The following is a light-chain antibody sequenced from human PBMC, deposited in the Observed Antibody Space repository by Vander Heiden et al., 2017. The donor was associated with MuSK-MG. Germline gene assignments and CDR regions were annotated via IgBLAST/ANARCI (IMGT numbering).Light chain of an antibody. CDR3: HQIHTYPIT. CDR1: QGISNH. Sequence: DIQLTQSPSFLSASVGDRVTITCRASQGISNHLDWYQQKPGRGPTLLMYFVTALENGVPSRFSGSGSGAEFTLTISSLQPEDSATYYCHQIHTYPITFGGGTKVEI. J-gene: IGKJ4*01. CDR2: FVT. V-gene: IGKV1-9*01.